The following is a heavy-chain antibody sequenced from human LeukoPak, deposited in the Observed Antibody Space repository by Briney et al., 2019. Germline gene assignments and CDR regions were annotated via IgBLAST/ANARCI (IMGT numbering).Heavy chain of an antibody. D-gene: IGHD2-21*01. J-gene: IGHJ4*02. Sequence: GGSLRLSCAASGFTFSTYSISWIRQAPGKGLEWVSYISSSGSTIYYADSVKGRFTISRDNAKNSLYLQMNSLRAEDTAVYYCARDFQHGGFDYWGQGTLVTVSS. CDR1: GFTFSTYS. CDR3: ARDFQHGGFDY. V-gene: IGHV3-48*04. CDR2: ISSSGSTI.